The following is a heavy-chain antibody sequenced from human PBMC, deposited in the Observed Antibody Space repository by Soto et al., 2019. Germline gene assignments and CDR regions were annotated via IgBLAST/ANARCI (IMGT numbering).Heavy chain of an antibody. V-gene: IGHV4-31*03. CDR2: TSNSGST. Sequence: QVQLQESGPGLVKPSQTLSLTCTVSGGSITSSGYYWSWIRQHPGEGLEWIGFTSNSGSTYYNPSLKSRVTISVDTSSNQFSLNRKSVTAADTAVDYCARGGGSTKVDYWGQGTLVTVSP. D-gene: IGHD2-2*01. CDR1: GGSITSSGYY. CDR3: ARGGGSTKVDY. J-gene: IGHJ4*02.